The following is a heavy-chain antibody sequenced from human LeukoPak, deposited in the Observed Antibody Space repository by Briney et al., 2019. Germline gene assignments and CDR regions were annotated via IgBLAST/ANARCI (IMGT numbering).Heavy chain of an antibody. D-gene: IGHD1-1*01. CDR2: INHSGST. CDR3: ARSAGTDWNDDAFDI. J-gene: IGHJ3*02. CDR1: GGSFSGYY. V-gene: IGHV4-34*01. Sequence: SSETLSLTCAVYGGSFSGYYWSWIRQPPGKGLEWIGEINHSGSTNYNPSLKSRVTISVDTSKNQFSLKLSSVTAADTAVYYCARSAGTDWNDDAFDIWGLGTMVTVFS.